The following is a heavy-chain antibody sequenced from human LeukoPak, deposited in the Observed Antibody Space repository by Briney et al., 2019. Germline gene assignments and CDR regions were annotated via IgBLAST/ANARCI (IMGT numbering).Heavy chain of an antibody. CDR3: AKDGGLWVSAHWGDS. J-gene: IGHJ4*02. CDR1: GYTFSSYT. CDR2: ITTGGPNT. V-gene: IGHV3-23*01. D-gene: IGHD7-27*01. Sequence: GGSLRLSCTASGYTFSSYTMSWVRQAPGKGLKWVSTITTGGPNTYYADSVKGRFTVSRDDSKNTLYLQMNSLRAEDTAVYYCAKDGGLWVSAHWGDSWGRGTLVTVSS.